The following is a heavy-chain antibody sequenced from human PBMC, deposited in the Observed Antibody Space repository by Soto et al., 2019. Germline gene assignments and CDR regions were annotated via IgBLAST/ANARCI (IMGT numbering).Heavy chain of an antibody. Sequence: PSETLSLTCTVSGGSISSGDYYWSWIRQPPGKGLEWIGYIYYSGSTNYNPSLKSRVTISVDTSKNQFSLKLSSVTAADTAVYYCARHQIKLYSSSPQWFDPWGQGTLVTVSS. CDR2: IYYSGST. CDR1: GGSISSGDYY. D-gene: IGHD6-13*01. V-gene: IGHV4-30-4*01. J-gene: IGHJ5*02. CDR3: ARHQIKLYSSSPQWFDP.